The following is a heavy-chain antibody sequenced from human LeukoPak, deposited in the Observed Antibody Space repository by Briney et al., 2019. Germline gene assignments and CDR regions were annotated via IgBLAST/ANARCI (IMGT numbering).Heavy chain of an antibody. CDR1: GYTFTSYD. CDR3: ARVARGPYCSGGSCYSEQYFQH. D-gene: IGHD2-15*01. CDR2: MNPNSGNT. V-gene: IGHV1-8*01. Sequence: ASVKVSCMASGYTFTSYDINWVRQATGQGLEWMGWMNPNSGNTGYAQKFQGRVTMTRNTSISTAYMELSSLRSEDTAVYYCARVARGPYCSGGSCYSEQYFQHWGQGTLVTVSS. J-gene: IGHJ1*01.